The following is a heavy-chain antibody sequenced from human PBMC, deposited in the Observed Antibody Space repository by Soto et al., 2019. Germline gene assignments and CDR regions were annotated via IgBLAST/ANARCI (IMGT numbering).Heavy chain of an antibody. V-gene: IGHV3-33*01. CDR2: IWYDGSNK. J-gene: IGHJ2*01. CDR3: ARLSGNYWYFDL. D-gene: IGHD5-12*01. Sequence: QVQLVESGGGVVQPGRSLRLSCAASGFTFSSYGMHWVRQAPGKGLEWVAVIWYDGSNKYYADSVKGRFTISRDNSKKTLYLQMNSLRAEDTAVYYCARLSGNYWYFDLWGRGTLVTVSS. CDR1: GFTFSSYG.